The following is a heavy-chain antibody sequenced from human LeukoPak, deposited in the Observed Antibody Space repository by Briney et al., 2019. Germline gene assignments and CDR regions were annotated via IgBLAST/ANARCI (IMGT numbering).Heavy chain of an antibody. J-gene: IGHJ4*02. CDR2: ISGSGGST. D-gene: IGHD3-22*01. CDR1: GFTFSNYA. CDR3: AKSPSLDYYDSSGYRYYFDY. V-gene: IGHV3-23*01. Sequence: PGGSLRLSCAASGFTFSNYAMSWVRQAPGMGLEWVSAISGSGGSTYYADSVKGRFTISRDNSKNTLYLRMNSLRAEDTAVYYCAKSPSLDYYDSSGYRYYFDYWGQGTLVTVSS.